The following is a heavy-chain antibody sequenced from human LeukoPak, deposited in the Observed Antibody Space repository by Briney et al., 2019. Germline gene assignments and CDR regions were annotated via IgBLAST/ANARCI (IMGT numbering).Heavy chain of an antibody. D-gene: IGHD2-15*01. Sequence: PSETLSLTCTVSGGSISSSSYYWGWIRQPPGKGLEWIGYIYYSGSTNYNPSLKSRVTISVDTSKNQFSLKLSSVTAADTAVYYCARHHHYCSGGSCHQDDAFDIWGQGTMVTVSS. CDR2: IYYSGST. J-gene: IGHJ3*02. CDR3: ARHHHYCSGGSCHQDDAFDI. CDR1: GGSISSSSYY. V-gene: IGHV4-39*01.